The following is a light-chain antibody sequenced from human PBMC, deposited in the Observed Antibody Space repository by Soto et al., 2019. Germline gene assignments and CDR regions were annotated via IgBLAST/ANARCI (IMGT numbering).Light chain of an antibody. CDR3: QQSYSTPLT. CDR1: QSISNY. Sequence: DIQMTQSPSSLSAPVGDRVTITCRASQSISNYLNWYQQKPGKAPKLLIYAASNLQSGVPSRFSGSGSGTDFTLTISSLQPADFATYYCQQSYSTPLTFGGGTTVEIK. CDR2: AAS. J-gene: IGKJ4*01. V-gene: IGKV1-39*01.